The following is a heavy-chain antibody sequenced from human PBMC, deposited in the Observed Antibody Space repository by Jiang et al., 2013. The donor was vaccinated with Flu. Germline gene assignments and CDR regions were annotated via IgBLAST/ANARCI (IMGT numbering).Heavy chain of an antibody. J-gene: IGHJ6*03. Sequence: YYSGSTNYIPSLKSRVTFSLDTTKNQFSLKLTSLTAADTAVYYFCARGARFLDYFYMDVWGKGTTVSVSS. CDR2: YYSGST. CDR3: ARGARFLDYFYMDV. V-gene: IGHV4-59*09. D-gene: IGHD3-3*01.